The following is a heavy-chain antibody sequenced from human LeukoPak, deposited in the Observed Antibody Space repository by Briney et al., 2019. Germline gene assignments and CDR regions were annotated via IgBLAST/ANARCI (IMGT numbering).Heavy chain of an antibody. CDR2: ISSSGSTI. CDR3: ARDRWEMAAEI. CDR1: GFTFSSYE. Sequence: GGSLRLSCAASGFTFSSYEMNWVRQAPGKGLEWVSYISSSGSTIYYADSVKGRFTISRDNAKNSLYLQMNSLRAEDTAVYYCARDRWEMAAEIWGQGTLVTVFS. J-gene: IGHJ4*02. V-gene: IGHV3-48*03. D-gene: IGHD5-24*01.